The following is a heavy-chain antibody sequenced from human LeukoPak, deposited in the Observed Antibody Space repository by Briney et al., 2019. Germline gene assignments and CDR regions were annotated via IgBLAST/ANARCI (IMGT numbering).Heavy chain of an antibody. D-gene: IGHD3-10*01. Sequence: GGSLRLSCAASGFTVSSNYMSWVRQAPGKGLEWVSVIYSGGSTYYADSVKGRFTISRDNAKNSLYLQMNSLRAEDTAVYYCARYYGSGAFDIWGQGTMVTVSS. CDR1: GFTVSSNY. CDR3: ARYYGSGAFDI. CDR2: IYSGGST. J-gene: IGHJ3*02. V-gene: IGHV3-53*01.